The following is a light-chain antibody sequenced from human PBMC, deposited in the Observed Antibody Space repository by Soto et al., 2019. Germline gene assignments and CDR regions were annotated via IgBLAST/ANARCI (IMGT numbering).Light chain of an antibody. CDR2: AAS. J-gene: IGKJ2*01. CDR3: QQSSTTLYT. V-gene: IGKV1-39*01. Sequence: DIQMTQSPSSLSASVGDRVTITCLASQTISSYLNWYQQKPGKAPKLLIYAASSLQSGVPSRFSGSGSGTDFTLTISSLQPEDFATYYCQQSSTTLYTFGQGTKLEIK. CDR1: QTISSY.